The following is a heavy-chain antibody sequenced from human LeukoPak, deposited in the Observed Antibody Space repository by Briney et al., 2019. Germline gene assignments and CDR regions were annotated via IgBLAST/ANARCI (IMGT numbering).Heavy chain of an antibody. CDR1: GYTFTGYY. Sequence: ASVKVSCKASGYTFTGYYMHWVRQAPGQGLEWMGWINPNSGGTNYAQKFQGRVTMTRDTSISTAYMDLSRLRSDDTAVYYCARDPLTRSTVTTSDYWGQGTLVTVSS. J-gene: IGHJ4*02. CDR2: INPNSGGT. D-gene: IGHD4-17*01. CDR3: ARDPLTRSTVTTSDY. V-gene: IGHV1-2*02.